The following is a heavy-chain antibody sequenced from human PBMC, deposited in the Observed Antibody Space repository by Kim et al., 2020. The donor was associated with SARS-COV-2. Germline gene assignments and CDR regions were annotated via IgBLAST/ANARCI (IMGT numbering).Heavy chain of an antibody. V-gene: IGHV3-9*01. CDR3: AKGKWELLEGGFDY. Sequence: GGSLRLSCAASGFTFDDYAMHWVRQAPGKGLEWVSGISWNSGSIGYADSVKGRFTISRDNAKNSLYLQMNSLRAEDTALYYCAKGKWELLEGGFDYWGQGTLVTVSS. CDR1: GFTFDDYA. D-gene: IGHD1-26*01. J-gene: IGHJ4*02. CDR2: ISWNSGSI.